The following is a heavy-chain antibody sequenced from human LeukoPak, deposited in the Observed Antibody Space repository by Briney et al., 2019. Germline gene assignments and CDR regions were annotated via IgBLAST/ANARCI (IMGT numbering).Heavy chain of an antibody. J-gene: IGHJ5*02. CDR3: ARRVPGRSGNWFDP. V-gene: IGHV4-39*01. D-gene: IGHD2-2*01. CDR1: GGSISNNDYF. CDR2: MNYGGST. Sequence: PSETLSLTCTVSGGSISNNDYFWGWIRQPPGKGLEWIGSMNYGGSTHDNPSLKSRVTISVDTSKNQVSLKLSSVTAADPAVYYCARRVPGRSGNWFDPWGQGTLVTVSS.